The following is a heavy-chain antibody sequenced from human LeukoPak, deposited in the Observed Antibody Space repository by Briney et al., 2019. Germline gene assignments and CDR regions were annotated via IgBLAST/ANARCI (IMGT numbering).Heavy chain of an antibody. Sequence: QSGGSLRLSCAASGFTFNRYWMHWVRQAPGKGLVWVSRISPDGNSATYADSVKGRFTISRDNAKNTLYLQMNSLRAEDSAVYYCARDPDFWSGYYKVAWFDPWGQGTPVTVSS. CDR2: ISPDGNSA. CDR3: ARDPDFWSGYYKVAWFDP. D-gene: IGHD3-3*01. CDR1: GFTFNRYW. V-gene: IGHV3-74*03. J-gene: IGHJ5*02.